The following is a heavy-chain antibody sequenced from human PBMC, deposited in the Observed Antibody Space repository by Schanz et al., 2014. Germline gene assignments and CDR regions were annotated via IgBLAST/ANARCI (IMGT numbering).Heavy chain of an antibody. CDR1: GYTFTSHG. Sequence: QVQLVQSGVEVKKPGASVKVSCKASGYTFTSHGISWVRQAPGQGLEWMGWITAYNGDTNYALKLQGRVTMTTDTSTGTAYMELRSLRSDDTAVYYCARDQSPYTNSSDVRYFDYGGQGTLVAVSS. V-gene: IGHV1-18*01. D-gene: IGHD6-6*01. CDR2: ITAYNGDT. J-gene: IGHJ4*02. CDR3: ARDQSPYTNSSDVRYFDY.